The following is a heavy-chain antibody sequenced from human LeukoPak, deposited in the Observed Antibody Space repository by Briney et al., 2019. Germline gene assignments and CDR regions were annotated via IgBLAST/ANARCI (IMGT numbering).Heavy chain of an antibody. CDR1: GGSISSYY. V-gene: IGHV4-59*08. Sequence: SETLSLTCTVSGGSISSYYWSWIRQPPGKGLEWIGNIYYSGSTNYNPSLKSRVTISVDTSKNQFSLKLSSVTAADTAVYYCASLRGSGWSDYWGQGTLVTVSS. CDR3: ASLRGSGWSDY. CDR2: IYYSGST. J-gene: IGHJ4*02. D-gene: IGHD6-19*01.